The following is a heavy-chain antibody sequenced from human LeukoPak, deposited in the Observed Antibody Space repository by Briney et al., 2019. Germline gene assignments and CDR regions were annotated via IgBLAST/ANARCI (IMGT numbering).Heavy chain of an antibody. Sequence: PSETLSLTCTVSGASISSYYWSWIRQPQGKGLEWVGYIYYSGYSNYNPSLKSPVTISVDTSKNQFSLTLSSVTAADTAVYYCARHGDYGEYKASDIWGQGTMVTVSS. V-gene: IGHV4-59*08. CDR3: ARHGDYGEYKASDI. CDR1: GASISSYY. J-gene: IGHJ3*02. D-gene: IGHD4-17*01. CDR2: IYYSGYS.